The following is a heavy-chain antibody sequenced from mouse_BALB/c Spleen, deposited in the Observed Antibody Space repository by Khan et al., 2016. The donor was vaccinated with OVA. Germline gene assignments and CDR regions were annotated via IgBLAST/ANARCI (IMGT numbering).Heavy chain of an antibody. J-gene: IGHJ3*01. CDR2: IRYDGNT. Sequence: EVQLQESGPGLVKPSQSLSLTCSVTGYSITNGYFWNWIRQFPGNNLEWMGYIRYDGNTNYNPSLKNRISITRDTSKNQFFLNLNSVTPEDTANYYCARGSSSGPAWFTYWGQGTLVTVSA. CDR1: GYSITNGYF. CDR3: ARGSSSGPAWFTY. D-gene: IGHD3-1*01. V-gene: IGHV3-6*02.